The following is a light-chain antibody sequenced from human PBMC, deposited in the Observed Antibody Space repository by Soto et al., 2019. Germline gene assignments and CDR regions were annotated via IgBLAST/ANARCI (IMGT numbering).Light chain of an antibody. CDR1: QSVSSN. CDR3: QQYNSWLWT. Sequence: EIVRTQSPATLSVSPGERATLSCRASQSVSSNLAWYQQKAGQAPRLLIYDASTRATGIPARFSGSGSGTEFTLIISSLQSEDSAVYYCQQYNSWLWTFGQGTKVHIK. J-gene: IGKJ1*01. V-gene: IGKV3-15*01. CDR2: DAS.